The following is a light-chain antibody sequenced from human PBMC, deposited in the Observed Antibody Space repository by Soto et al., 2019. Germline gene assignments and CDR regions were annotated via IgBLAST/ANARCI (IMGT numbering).Light chain of an antibody. V-gene: IGKV2-28*01. CDR1: QSLLHSNGYNY. CDR2: LGS. J-gene: IGKJ3*01. Sequence: DLVMTQSPLSLPVTPGEPASISCRSSQSLLHSNGYNYLDWYLQKPGQSPQLLIYLGSNRASGVPDRFSGSGSGTDFTLKISRVKAEDVGVYYCMQALQTPRTFGPGTKVDIK. CDR3: MQALQTPRT.